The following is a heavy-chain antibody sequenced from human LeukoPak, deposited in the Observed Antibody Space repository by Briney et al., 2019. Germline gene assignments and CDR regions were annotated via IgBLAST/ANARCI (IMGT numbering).Heavy chain of an antibody. CDR3: ARSPPWAPLDY. CDR1: GASISSYY. CDR2: IYSVNRT. J-gene: IGHJ4*02. V-gene: IGHV3-66*01. Sequence: ETLSLTCTVAGASISSYYWSWVRQAPGKGLEWVSVIYSVNRTSYADSVKGRFTISRDSSKNTLCLQMNSLRAEDTAVYYCARSPPWAPLDYWGQGTLVTVSS.